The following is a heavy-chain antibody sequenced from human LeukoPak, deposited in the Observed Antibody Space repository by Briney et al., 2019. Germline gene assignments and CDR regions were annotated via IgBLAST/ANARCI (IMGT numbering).Heavy chain of an antibody. D-gene: IGHD3-10*01. CDR3: ARGSGYFGSGSSDDAFDI. Sequence: GGSLRLSCAASGFTFSDYYMSWIRQAPGKRLEWVSYISSSGSTIYYADSVKGRFTISRDNAKNSLYLQMNSLRAEDTAVYYCARGSGYFGSGSSDDAFDIWGQGTMVTVSS. CDR2: ISSSGSTI. J-gene: IGHJ3*02. V-gene: IGHV3-11*01. CDR1: GFTFSDYY.